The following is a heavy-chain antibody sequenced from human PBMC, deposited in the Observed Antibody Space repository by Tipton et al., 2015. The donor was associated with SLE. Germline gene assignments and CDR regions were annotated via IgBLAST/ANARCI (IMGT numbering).Heavy chain of an antibody. CDR2: IYYTGST. V-gene: IGHV4-39*07. CDR1: GGSISGPYY. Sequence: TLSLTCTVSGGSISGPYYWGWIRQPPGKGLDWIGSIYYTGSTYYNPSLQSRVTISVDTSKNQFSLKLSSVTAADTAVYYCARLFSPTPYGDYVYFDYWGQGTLVTVSS. CDR3: ARLFSPTPYGDYVYFDY. D-gene: IGHD4-17*01. J-gene: IGHJ4*02.